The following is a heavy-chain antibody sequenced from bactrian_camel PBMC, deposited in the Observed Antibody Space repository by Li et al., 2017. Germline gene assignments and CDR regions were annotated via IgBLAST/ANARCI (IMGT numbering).Heavy chain of an antibody. CDR3: AYDYVRFGATCRSPRLWQY. CDR1: KSIYSTYC. D-gene: IGHD7*01. CDR2: VYIGGSTT. V-gene: IGHV3S1*01. J-gene: IGHJ4*01. Sequence: HVQLVESGGGSVQAGGSLRLSCVVSKSIYSTYCMGWFRQAPGKEREGVAHVYIGGSTTYYADSVKGRFTISQDKAKKTVYLQMNSLESADTGMYYCAYDYVRFGATCRSPRLWQYWGQGTQVTVS.